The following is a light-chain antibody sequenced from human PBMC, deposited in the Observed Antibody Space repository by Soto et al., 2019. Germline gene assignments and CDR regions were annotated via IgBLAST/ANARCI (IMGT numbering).Light chain of an antibody. J-gene: IGKJ1*01. Sequence: DIQMTQSPSTLSASVGDRVTITCRASQSISSWLAWYQQKPGKGPKFLINKVSNLESGVPSRISGSGSGTEFTLTISSLQPDDFATYYCLQFNTFPWTFGQGTKVDIK. CDR1: QSISSW. CDR3: LQFNTFPWT. V-gene: IGKV1-5*03. CDR2: KVS.